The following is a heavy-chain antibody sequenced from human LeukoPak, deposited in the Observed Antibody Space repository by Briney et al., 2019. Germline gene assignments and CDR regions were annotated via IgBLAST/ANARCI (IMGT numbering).Heavy chain of an antibody. V-gene: IGHV4-39*01. CDR3: VRIRVGYFDY. CDR1: GGSISSSSYY. J-gene: IGHJ4*02. CDR2: IYYSGST. Sequence: SETLSLTCTVSGGSISSSSYYWGWIRQPPGKGLEWIGSIYYSGSTYYNPSLKSRVTISVDTSKNQFSLKLSSVTAAGTAVYYCVRIRVGYFDYWGQGTLVTVSS. D-gene: IGHD3-16*01.